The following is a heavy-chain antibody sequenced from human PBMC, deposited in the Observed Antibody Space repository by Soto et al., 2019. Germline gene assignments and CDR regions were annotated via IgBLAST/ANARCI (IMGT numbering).Heavy chain of an antibody. Sequence: GGSLRLSCAASGFTFSTYWMHWIRQVPGKGLEWVSRINSDASHTYYADSVKGRFTISRDNAKNTLHLEMNSLRAEDTAVYYCAKDLLRDYYDSSGYGYWGQGTLVTVSS. CDR1: GFTFSTYW. V-gene: IGHV3-74*01. D-gene: IGHD3-22*01. CDR2: INSDASHT. CDR3: AKDLLRDYYDSSGYGY. J-gene: IGHJ4*02.